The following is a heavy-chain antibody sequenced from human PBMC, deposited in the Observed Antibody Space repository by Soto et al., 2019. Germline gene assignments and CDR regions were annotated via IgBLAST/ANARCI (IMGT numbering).Heavy chain of an antibody. CDR2: MNPNSGNT. V-gene: IGHV1-8*01. D-gene: IGHD2-2*01. J-gene: IGHJ4*02. CDR3: ARALSIGYCSSTSCSKFDY. Sequence: QVQLVQSGAEVKKPGASVKVSCKASGYTFTSYDINWVRQATGQGLEWMGWMNPNSGNTGYAQKFQGRATMTRNTSISTAYMELSSLRSEDTAVYYCARALSIGYCSSTSCSKFDYWGQGSLVTVSS. CDR1: GYTFTSYD.